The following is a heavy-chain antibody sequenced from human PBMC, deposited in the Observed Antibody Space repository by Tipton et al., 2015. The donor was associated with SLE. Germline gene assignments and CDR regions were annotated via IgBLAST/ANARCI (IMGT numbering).Heavy chain of an antibody. Sequence: TLSLTCTVSGGSISSSSYYWGWIRQPPGKGLEWIGSIYYSGSTNYNPSLKSRVTISVDTSKNQFSLKLSSVTAADTAVYYCARAGSSGWYNWYFDLWGRGTLVTVSS. CDR3: ARAGSSGWYNWYFDL. CDR2: IYYSGST. D-gene: IGHD6-19*01. V-gene: IGHV4-39*07. CDR1: GGSISSSSYY. J-gene: IGHJ2*01.